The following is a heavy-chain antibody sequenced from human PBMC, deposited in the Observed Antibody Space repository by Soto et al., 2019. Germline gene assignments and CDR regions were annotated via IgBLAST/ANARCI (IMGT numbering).Heavy chain of an antibody. D-gene: IGHD1-1*01. CDR2: IFYSGNT. CDR1: GGSMRDYY. V-gene: IGHV4-59*01. J-gene: IGHJ4*02. CDR3: ARQLGLWQPLDY. Sequence: PSETLSLTCTVSGGSMRDYYWSWIRQSPGKGLEWIGYIFYSGNTNYNPSLKSRVTISIDMPKTLFSLKLNAVTAADTAVYYCARQLGLWQPLDYWGRGTLVTVSS.